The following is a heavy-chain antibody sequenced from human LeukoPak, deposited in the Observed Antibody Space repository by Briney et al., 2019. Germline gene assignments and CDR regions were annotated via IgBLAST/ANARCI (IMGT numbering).Heavy chain of an antibody. CDR3: AKGRRGSSYVHYFDT. CDR2: ISFHGANE. J-gene: IGHJ1*01. D-gene: IGHD3-22*01. Sequence: GGSLRLSCTASGFNFSAYGMHWVRQAPGKGLDWVAVISFHGANEYYADSVKGRFTISRDNSNNTLYLQMNSVRAEDTAVYYCAKGRRGSSYVHYFDTWGQGTLVIVSS. CDR1: GFNFSAYG. V-gene: IGHV3-30*18.